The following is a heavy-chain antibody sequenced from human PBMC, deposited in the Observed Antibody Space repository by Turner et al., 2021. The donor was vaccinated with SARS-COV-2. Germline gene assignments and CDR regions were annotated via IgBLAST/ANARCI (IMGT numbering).Heavy chain of an antibody. CDR2: MYYSGST. D-gene: IGHD2-15*01. Sequence: QLQLPESGPGLVKPSETLSLTCTVSGGSISSSSYYWGWIRQPPGKGLEWIGSMYYSGSTYYNPSLKSRVTISVDTSKNQFSLKLSSVTAADTAVYYCARRSSRLGNWYFDLWGRGTLVTVSS. CDR1: GGSISSSSYY. V-gene: IGHV4-39*01. CDR3: ARRSSRLGNWYFDL. J-gene: IGHJ2*01.